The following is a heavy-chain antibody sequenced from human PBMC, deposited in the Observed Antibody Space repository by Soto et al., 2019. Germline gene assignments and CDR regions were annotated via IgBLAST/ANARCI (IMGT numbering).Heavy chain of an antibody. D-gene: IGHD3-9*01. CDR3: ARTGVLRYFDWSLGWFDP. CDR1: GYTFTSYD. V-gene: IGHV1-8*01. Sequence: GASVKVSCKASGYTFTSYDTNWVRQATGQGLEWMGWMNPNSGNTGYAQKFQGRVTMTRNTSISTAYMELSSLRSEDTAVYYCARTGVLRYFDWSLGWFDPWGQGTLVTVSS. J-gene: IGHJ5*02. CDR2: MNPNSGNT.